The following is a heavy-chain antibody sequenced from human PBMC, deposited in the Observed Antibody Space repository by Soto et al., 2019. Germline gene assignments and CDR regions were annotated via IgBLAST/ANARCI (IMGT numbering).Heavy chain of an antibody. CDR1: GFTFDDYA. D-gene: IGHD5-12*01. Sequence: GGSLRLSCAASGFTFDDYAMHWVRQAPGKGLEWVSGISWNSGSIGYADSVKGRFTISRDNAKNSLYLQMNSLRAEDTALYYCAKVAYSGYDTPFDYWGQGTLVTVSS. CDR3: AKVAYSGYDTPFDY. V-gene: IGHV3-9*01. J-gene: IGHJ4*02. CDR2: ISWNSGSI.